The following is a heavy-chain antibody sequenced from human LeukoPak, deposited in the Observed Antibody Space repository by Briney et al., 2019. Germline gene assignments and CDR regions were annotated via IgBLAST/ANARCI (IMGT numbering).Heavy chain of an antibody. Sequence: PSETLSLTCTVSGGSISSGGYYWSWIRQPPGKGLEWIGYIYHSGSTYYNPSLKSRVTISVDRSKNQFSLKLSSVTAADTAVYYCARENSSSHNWFDPWGQGTLVTVSS. J-gene: IGHJ5*02. CDR3: ARENSSSHNWFDP. V-gene: IGHV4-30-2*01. CDR2: IYHSGST. CDR1: GGSISSGGYY. D-gene: IGHD6-13*01.